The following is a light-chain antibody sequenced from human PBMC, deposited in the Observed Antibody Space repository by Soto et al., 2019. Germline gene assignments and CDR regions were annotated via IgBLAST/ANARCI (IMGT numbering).Light chain of an antibody. CDR1: QSVSSN. V-gene: IGKV3-15*01. CDR3: QQYRNWPRT. Sequence: EIVMTQSPATLSVSPGERATLSCGASQSVSSNLAWYQQKPGQAPRLLIYGASTRATGIPARFSGSGSGTEFTLTISSLQSEDFAVYYCQQYRNWPRTFGQGTKVDIK. J-gene: IGKJ1*01. CDR2: GAS.